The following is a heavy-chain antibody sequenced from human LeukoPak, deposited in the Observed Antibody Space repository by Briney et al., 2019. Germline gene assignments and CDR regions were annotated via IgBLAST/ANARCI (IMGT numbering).Heavy chain of an antibody. Sequence: GASVKVSCKVSGYTLTELSMHWVRQAPGKGLEWMGGFDPEDGETIYAQKFQGRVTMTEDTSTDTAYMELSSLRSEDTAVYYCATDHSSSTGSNYWGQGTLVTVSS. CDR1: GYTLTELS. J-gene: IGHJ4*02. D-gene: IGHD2-2*01. V-gene: IGHV1-24*01. CDR3: ATDHSSSTGSNY. CDR2: FDPEDGET.